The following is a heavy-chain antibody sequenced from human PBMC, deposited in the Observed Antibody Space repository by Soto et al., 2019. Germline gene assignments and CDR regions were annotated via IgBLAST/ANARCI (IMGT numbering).Heavy chain of an antibody. CDR2: IRSKAYGGTT. D-gene: IGHD3-9*01. V-gene: IGHV3-49*03. J-gene: IGHJ4*02. CDR3: TAVFPPFLYYDILTGMTNFDY. Sequence: PGGSLRLSCTASGFTFGDYAMSWFRQAPGKGLEWVGFIRSKAYGGTTEYAASVKGRFTISRDDSKSIAYLQMNSLKTEDTAVNYCTAVFPPFLYYDILTGMTNFDYWGQGTLVTVSS. CDR1: GFTFGDYA.